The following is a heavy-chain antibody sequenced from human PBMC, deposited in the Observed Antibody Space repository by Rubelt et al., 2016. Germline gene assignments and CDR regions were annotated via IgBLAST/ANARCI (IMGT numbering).Heavy chain of an antibody. V-gene: IGHV1-18*01. D-gene: IGHD6-13*01. CDR2: NGNT. J-gene: IGHJ1*01. CDR3: ARDPDSSLEYFQH. Sequence: NGNTNYAQKLQGRVTMTTDTSTSTAYMELRSLRSDDTAVYYCARDPDSSLEYFQHWGQGTLVTVSS.